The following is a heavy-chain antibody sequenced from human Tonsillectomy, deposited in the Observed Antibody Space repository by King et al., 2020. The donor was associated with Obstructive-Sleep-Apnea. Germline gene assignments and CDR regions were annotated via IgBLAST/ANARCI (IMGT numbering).Heavy chain of an antibody. V-gene: IGHV1-18*01. CDR1: GYTFTSYG. J-gene: IGHJ4*02. CDR2: ISAYKGNT. D-gene: IGHD3-22*01. Sequence: VQLGQSGAEVKKPGASVKVSCKASGYTFTSYGISWVRQSPGQGLKWMVRISAYKGNTNYAEKLQGRVTMTTDTSTSTAYMELRSLRSDDTAVYYCARDRPHYYDSSGYLVYWGQGTLVTVSS. CDR3: ARDRPHYYDSSGYLVY.